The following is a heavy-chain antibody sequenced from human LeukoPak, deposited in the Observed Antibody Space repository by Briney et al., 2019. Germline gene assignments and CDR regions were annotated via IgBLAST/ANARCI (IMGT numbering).Heavy chain of an antibody. CDR2: ISWNSGNM. D-gene: IGHD5-24*01. J-gene: IGHJ3*02. CDR1: GFTFDDYA. CDR3: ARSSSDAFDI. Sequence: GGSLRLSCAASGFTFDDYAIHWVRQAPGKGLEWVSGISWNSGNMGYAESVKGRFTISRDNAKNSLYLQMDSLRAEDTAVYYCARSSSDAFDIWGQGTMVTVSS. V-gene: IGHV3-9*01.